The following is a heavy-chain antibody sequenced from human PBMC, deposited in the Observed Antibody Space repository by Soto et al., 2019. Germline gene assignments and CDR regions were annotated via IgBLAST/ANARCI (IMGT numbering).Heavy chain of an antibody. CDR3: ARGPNSFDY. J-gene: IGHJ4*02. V-gene: IGHV1-18*01. Sequence: QVQLVQSGAEVKKPGASVKVSCKASGYSFTSYGISWVRQAPGQGLEWMGWISAYNGNTKYAQKVQGRVTMTTDTPTSTANWGRGSRGPEARAGYYCARGPNSFDYWAQGPLVPVS. CDR1: GYSFTSYG. CDR2: ISAYNGNT.